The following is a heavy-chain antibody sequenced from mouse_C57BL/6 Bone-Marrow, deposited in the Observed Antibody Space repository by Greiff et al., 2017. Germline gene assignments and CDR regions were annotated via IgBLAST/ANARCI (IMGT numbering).Heavy chain of an antibody. CDR1: GYTFTSYW. V-gene: IGHV1-50*01. CDR2: IDPSDSYT. D-gene: IGHD1-1*01. J-gene: IGHJ1*03. CDR3: ARLYTTVVATSDV. Sequence: QVQLQQPGAELVKPGASVKLSCKASGYTFTSYWMQWVKQRPGQGLEWIGEIDPSDSYTNYNQKFKGKATLTVDTSSSTAYMQLSSLTSEDSAVXYCARLYTTVVATSDVWGTGTTVTVSS.